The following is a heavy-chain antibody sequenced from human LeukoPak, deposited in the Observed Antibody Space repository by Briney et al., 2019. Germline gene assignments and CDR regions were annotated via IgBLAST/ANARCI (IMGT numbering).Heavy chain of an antibody. D-gene: IGHD3-22*01. V-gene: IGHV4-38-2*02. CDR2: IYHSGST. J-gene: IGHJ6*03. CDR3: ARAARDDSSGYYYPGDYYYYYYMDV. CDR1: GYSISSGYY. Sequence: SETLSLTCTVSGYSISSGYYWGWIRQPPGQGLEWIGSIYHSGSTYYNPSLKSRVTISVDTSKNQFSLKLSSVTAADTAVYYCARAARDDSSGYYYPGDYYYYYYMDVWGKGTTVTVSS.